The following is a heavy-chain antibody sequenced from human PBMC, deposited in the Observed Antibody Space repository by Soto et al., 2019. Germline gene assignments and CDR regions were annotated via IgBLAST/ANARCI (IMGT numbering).Heavy chain of an antibody. J-gene: IGHJ3*02. CDR1: GYTFTSYG. CDR2: ISAYNGNT. D-gene: IGHD3-10*01. V-gene: IGHV1-18*01. CDR3: ARVYVVRSGSNVKNWAFDI. Sequence: ASVKVSCKASGYTFTSYGISWVRQAPGQGLEWMGWISAYNGNTNYAQKLQGRVTMTTDTSTSTAYMELRSLRSDDTAVYYCARVYVVRSGSNVKNWAFDIWGQGTMVTVSS.